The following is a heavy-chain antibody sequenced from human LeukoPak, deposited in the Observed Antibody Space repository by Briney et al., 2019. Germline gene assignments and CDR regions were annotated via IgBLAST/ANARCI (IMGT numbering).Heavy chain of an antibody. V-gene: IGHV3-30-3*01. J-gene: IGHJ6*02. Sequence: GRSLRLSCAASGFTFSSYAMHWVRQAPGKGLEWVAVISYDGSNKYYADSVKGRFTISRDNSKNTLYLQMNSLRAEDTAVYYCASLAPFVVVTAVRMDVWGQGTTVTVSS. CDR3: ASLAPFVVVTAVRMDV. CDR2: ISYDGSNK. D-gene: IGHD2-21*02. CDR1: GFTFSSYA.